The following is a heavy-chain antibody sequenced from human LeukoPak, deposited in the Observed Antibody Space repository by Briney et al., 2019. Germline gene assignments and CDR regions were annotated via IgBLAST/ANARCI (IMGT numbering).Heavy chain of an antibody. D-gene: IGHD6-13*01. CDR3: ASHSSSWYRDY. CDR2: INSDGSST. CDR1: GFTFSSYW. Sequence: GGSLRLSCAAAGFTFSSYWMHWVRHAPGKGLVWVSRINSDGSSTSYADSVKGRFTISRDNAKNTLYLQMNSLRAEDTAVYYCASHSSSWYRDYWGQGTLVTVSS. V-gene: IGHV3-74*01. J-gene: IGHJ4*02.